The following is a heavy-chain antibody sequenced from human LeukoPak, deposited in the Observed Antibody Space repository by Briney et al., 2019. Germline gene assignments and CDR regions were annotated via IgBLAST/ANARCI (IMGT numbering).Heavy chain of an antibody. V-gene: IGHV3-23*01. CDR3: AKDLSDFWSGYHAYYFDY. Sequence: GGSLRLSCAASGFTFSSYGMSWVRQAPGKGLEWVSAISGSGGSTYYADSVKGRFTISRDNSKNTLYLQMNSLRAEDTAVYYCAKDLSDFWSGYHAYYFDYWGQGTLVTVSS. J-gene: IGHJ4*02. CDR1: GFTFSSYG. D-gene: IGHD3-3*01. CDR2: ISGSGGST.